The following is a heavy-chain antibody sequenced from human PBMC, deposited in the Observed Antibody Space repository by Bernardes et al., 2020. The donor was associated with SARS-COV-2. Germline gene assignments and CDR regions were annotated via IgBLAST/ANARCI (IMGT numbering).Heavy chain of an antibody. CDR1: GGSFSGYY. CDR2: INHSGST. CDR3: ARGLGGVLSDAFDI. J-gene: IGHJ3*02. D-gene: IGHD2-8*02. Sequence: SETLSLTCAVYGGSFSGYYWSWIRQPPGKGLEWIGEINHSGSTNYNPSLKSRVTISVDTSKNQFSLKLSSVTAADTAVYYCARGLGGVLSDAFDIWGQGTMVTVSS. V-gene: IGHV4-34*01.